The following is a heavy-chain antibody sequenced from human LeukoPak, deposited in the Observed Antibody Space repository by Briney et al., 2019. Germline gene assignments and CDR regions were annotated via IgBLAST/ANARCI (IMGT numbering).Heavy chain of an antibody. CDR2: IYYSGST. CDR3: ARQWGITIFGVVILNDAFDI. D-gene: IGHD3-3*01. J-gene: IGHJ3*02. V-gene: IGHV4-39*01. CDR1: GGSISSSSYY. Sequence: SETLSLTCTVSGGSISSSSYYWGWICQPPGKGLEWIGSIYYSGSTYYNPSLKSRVTISVDTSKNQFSLKLSSVAAADTAVYYCARQWGITIFGVVILNDAFDIWGQGTMVTVSS.